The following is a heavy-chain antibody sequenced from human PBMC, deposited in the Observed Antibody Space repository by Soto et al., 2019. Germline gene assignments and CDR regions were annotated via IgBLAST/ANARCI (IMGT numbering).Heavy chain of an antibody. V-gene: IGHV1-69*13. J-gene: IGHJ3*02. CDR2: IIPIFGTA. D-gene: IGHD3-22*01. CDR1: GGTFSSYA. Sequence: SVKVSCKASGGTFSSYAISWVRQPAGQGLEWMGGIIPIFGTANYAQKFQGRVKSTADESTSTAYEELGSLRSEDTAVYYCARDANDSSGPGPFDIWGQGTMGTVSS. CDR3: ARDANDSSGPGPFDI.